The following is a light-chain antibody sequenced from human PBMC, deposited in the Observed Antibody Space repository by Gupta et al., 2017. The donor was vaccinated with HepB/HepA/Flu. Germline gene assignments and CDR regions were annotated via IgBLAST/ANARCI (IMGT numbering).Light chain of an antibody. J-gene: IGKJ2*01. CDR3: QQAYSWPRT. CDR1: QSISSY. CDR2: DAS. V-gene: IGKV3-11*01. Sequence: EIVLTQSPATLSLSPGERATLSCRASQSISSYLAWYQQKPGQAPRLLIYDASNRATALAARVSGSASGAYFTLTISILDPEDFAVYCCQQAYSWPRTFGQGTKLEIK.